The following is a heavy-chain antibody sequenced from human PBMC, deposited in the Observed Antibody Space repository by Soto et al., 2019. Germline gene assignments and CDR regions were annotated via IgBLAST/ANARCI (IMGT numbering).Heavy chain of an antibody. D-gene: IGHD5-12*01. CDR2: IYYSGST. CDR1: GGSISSYY. J-gene: IGHJ5*02. CDR3: ARWLGGYDYYHWFDP. Sequence: SETLSLTCTVSGGSISSYYWSWIRQPPGKGLEWIGYIYYSGSTNYNPSLKSRVTISVDTSKNQFSPKLSSVTAADTAVYYCARWLGGYDYYHWFDPWGQGTLVTVSS. V-gene: IGHV4-59*08.